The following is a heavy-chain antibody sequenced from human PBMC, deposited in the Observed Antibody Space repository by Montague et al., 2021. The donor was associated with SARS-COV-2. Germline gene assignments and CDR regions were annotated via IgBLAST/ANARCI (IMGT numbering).Heavy chain of an antibody. D-gene: IGHD6-19*01. CDR3: ARSTSGWFIY. V-gene: IGHV4-39*01. J-gene: IGHJ4*02. CDR2: MYSSGTY. CDR1: GGSISSTSFF. Sequence: SETLSLTCSVSGGSISSTSFFWARIPQPPGKGLEWVGSMYSSGTYYYNRSIKSPITIYGDTSKNQLSVRLSSVTAADTAVCSSARSTSGWFIYWGQGTLVTVSS.